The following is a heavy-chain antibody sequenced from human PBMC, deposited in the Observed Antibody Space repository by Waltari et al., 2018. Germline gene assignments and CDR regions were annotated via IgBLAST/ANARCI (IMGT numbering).Heavy chain of an antibody. CDR2: IYYNERT. CDR1: GFTVSNHY. CDR3: ATRVVVPGVPGMADY. D-gene: IGHD2-2*01. Sequence: EVQLVESGGGLIQPGGSLRLSCAAPGFTVSNHYVSWVRQAPGKGLEWVSTIYYNERTDYADSVKGRFTISRDTAKNTLFLQMNSLRAEDTAVYYCATRVVVPGVPGMADYWGQGTLVTVSS. V-gene: IGHV3-53*01. J-gene: IGHJ4*02.